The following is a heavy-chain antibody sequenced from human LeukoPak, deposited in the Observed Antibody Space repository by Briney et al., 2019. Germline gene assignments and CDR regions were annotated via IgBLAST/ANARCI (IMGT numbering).Heavy chain of an antibody. CDR3: ARHFGTGDNFDY. D-gene: IGHD1-1*01. Sequence: ASVKVSCKASGYTFTGHYMHWVRQAPGQGLEWMGWMHPNSDDTGYAQKFQGRVTMTRNTSISTAYMELSSLRPEDTAVYYCARHFGTGDNFDYWGQGTLLIVSS. J-gene: IGHJ4*02. CDR2: MHPNSDDT. CDR1: GYTFTGHY. V-gene: IGHV1-8*02.